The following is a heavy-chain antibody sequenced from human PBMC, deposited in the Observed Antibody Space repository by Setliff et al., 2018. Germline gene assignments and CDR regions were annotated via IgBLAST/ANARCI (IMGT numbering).Heavy chain of an antibody. CDR1: GFTFSNYG. D-gene: IGHD6-25*01. CDR2: INNNGGST. Sequence: GGSLRLSCAASGFTFSNYGMHWVRQAPGKGLEYVSVINNNGGSTYYADSVKGRFTISRDNAKNTLYLQMNSLRAEDTAVYYCVRDTTSGWMLTNWGQGTLVTVSS. J-gene: IGHJ4*02. CDR3: VRDTTSGWMLTN. V-gene: IGHV3-64*04.